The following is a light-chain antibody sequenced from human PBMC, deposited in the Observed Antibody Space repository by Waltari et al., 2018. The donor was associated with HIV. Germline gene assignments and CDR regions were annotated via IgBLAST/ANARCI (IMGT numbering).Light chain of an antibody. CDR3: QQYGGSPLT. Sequence: EIVLTQSPGTLSLSPGERATLTCRASQTIHRSFLAWYQQKPGQAPRLLVSGASSRATGVSDRFSGSGSGTDFTLTISRLEPEDFAVYYCQQYGGSPLTFGGGTKVEI. V-gene: IGKV3-20*01. CDR1: QTIHRSF. J-gene: IGKJ4*01. CDR2: GAS.